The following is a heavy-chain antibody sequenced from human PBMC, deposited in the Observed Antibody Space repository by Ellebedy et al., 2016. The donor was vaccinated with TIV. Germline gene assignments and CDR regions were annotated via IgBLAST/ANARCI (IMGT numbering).Heavy chain of an antibody. D-gene: IGHD4-17*01. CDR3: ARRGSYGDYSVQVNSWFDL. CDR2: IYQDGSDE. CDR1: GFSFRSYW. V-gene: IGHV3-7*01. J-gene: IGHJ5*02. Sequence: PGGSLRLSCAASGFSFRSYWMSWVRQAPGKGLEWVANIYQDGSDEYYVDSGKGRFTISRDNAKNSMFLQMNSLRAEDTGMYYCARRGSYGDYSVQVNSWFDLWGQGTLVTVS.